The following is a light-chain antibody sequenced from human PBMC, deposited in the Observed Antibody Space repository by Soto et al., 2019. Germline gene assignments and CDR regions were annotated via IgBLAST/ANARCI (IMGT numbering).Light chain of an antibody. Sequence: QSVLTQPASVSASPGQSITISCTGTSSDVGGYKYVSWYQQYPGKAPKLMIYDVSNRPSGVSNRFSGSKSGHTASLTISGLQAEDEADYYCSSYTSSSTYVFGTGTKVTVL. J-gene: IGLJ1*01. CDR2: DVS. V-gene: IGLV2-14*01. CDR3: SSYTSSSTYV. CDR1: SSDVGGYKY.